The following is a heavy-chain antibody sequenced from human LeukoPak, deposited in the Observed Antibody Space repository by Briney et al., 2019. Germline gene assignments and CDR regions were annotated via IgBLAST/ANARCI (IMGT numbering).Heavy chain of an antibody. CDR1: GGSINSYY. D-gene: IGHD6-19*01. Sequence: SETLSLTCTVSGGSINSYYWSWIRQPAGKGLEWIGRIYTSGSTNYNPSLKSRVTMSVDTSKNQFSLKLSSVTAADTAVYYCARGEQWLNWFDPWGQGTLVTVSS. J-gene: IGHJ5*02. CDR2: IYTSGST. V-gene: IGHV4-4*07. CDR3: ARGEQWLNWFDP.